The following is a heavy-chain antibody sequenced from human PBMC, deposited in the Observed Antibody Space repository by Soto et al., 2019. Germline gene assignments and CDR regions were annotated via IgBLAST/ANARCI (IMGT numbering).Heavy chain of an antibody. D-gene: IGHD2-15*01. CDR2: IAYDGSNA. J-gene: IGHJ6*02. CDR1: GFTVSSNY. Sequence: GGSLRLSCAASGFTVSSNYMSWVRQAPGKGLECLAVIAYDGSNAFYRDSVKGRFTISRDNSKNTLYLHMNSLRSEDTGVYYCARGDREDILVVVGARPGEYGIDIWGQGTTVTVSS. V-gene: IGHV3-30*03. CDR3: ARGDREDILVVVGARPGEYGIDI.